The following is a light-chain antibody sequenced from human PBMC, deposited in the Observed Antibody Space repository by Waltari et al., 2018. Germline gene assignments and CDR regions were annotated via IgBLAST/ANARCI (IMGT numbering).Light chain of an antibody. V-gene: IGKV1-5*03. J-gene: IGKJ1*01. CDR1: QSISSW. CDR2: KAS. Sequence: DIQMTKSPSTLSASVGDRVTITCRASQSISSWLDWYQQKPGKAPKLLIYKASSLESGVPSMFSGSGSGTEFTLTISSLQPDDFATYYCQQYNSYSKTFGQGTKVEIK. CDR3: QQYNSYSKT.